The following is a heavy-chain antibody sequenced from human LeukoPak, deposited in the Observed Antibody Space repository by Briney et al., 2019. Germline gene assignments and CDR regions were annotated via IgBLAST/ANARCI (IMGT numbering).Heavy chain of an antibody. D-gene: IGHD6-6*01. Sequence: PGESLKISCKGSGYTFTSYWIGWVRQMPGKGLEWMGIIHPGDSDTRYSPSFQGQVTISTDKSISTAYLQWNSLKASDTAMYYCARLLRPYNNSGYFDYWGQGTLVTVSS. CDR1: GYTFTSYW. CDR2: IHPGDSDT. J-gene: IGHJ4*02. CDR3: ARLLRPYNNSGYFDY. V-gene: IGHV5-51*01.